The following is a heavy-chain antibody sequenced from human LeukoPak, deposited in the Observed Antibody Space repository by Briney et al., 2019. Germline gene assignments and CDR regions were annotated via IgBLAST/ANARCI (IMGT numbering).Heavy chain of an antibody. CDR3: ARGPQAAAGTYYFDY. CDR2: MNPNSGNT. D-gene: IGHD6-13*01. V-gene: IGHV1-8*01. CDR1: GYTFTSYD. J-gene: IGHJ4*02. Sequence: ASVKVSCKASGYTFTSYDVNWVRQATGQGLEWMGWMNPNSGNTGYAQKFQGRVTMTRNTSISTAYMELSSLRSEDTAVYYCARGPQAAAGTYYFDYWGQGTLVTVSS.